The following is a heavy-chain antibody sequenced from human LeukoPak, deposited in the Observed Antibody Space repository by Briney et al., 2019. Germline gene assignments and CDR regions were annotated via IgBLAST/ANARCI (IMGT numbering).Heavy chain of an antibody. V-gene: IGHV1-18*01. Sequence: ASVKVSCKTSGYTFTYYGISWVRQDPGQGLEWMGWISAYSGDTNYAQKFQGRVTMTRDISTSTAYMELRSLRSDDTAFYYCARDASAGGTHFDYWGQGTLATVSS. CDR2: ISAYSGDT. CDR3: ARDASAGGTHFDY. D-gene: IGHD6-13*01. CDR1: GYTFTYYG. J-gene: IGHJ4*02.